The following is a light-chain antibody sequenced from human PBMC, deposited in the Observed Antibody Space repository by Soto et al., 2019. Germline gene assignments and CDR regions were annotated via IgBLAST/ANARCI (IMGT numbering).Light chain of an antibody. Sequence: DVRMTQSPSTLSASVGDRVTITCRASQSISTWLAWYQQKPGKAPNLLIYDASSLESGVPSRFSGIGSGTEFTLTISSLQPDDFATYYCQQYKVYSTFGQGTKVDI. CDR3: QQYKVYST. CDR2: DAS. J-gene: IGKJ1*01. V-gene: IGKV1-5*01. CDR1: QSISTW.